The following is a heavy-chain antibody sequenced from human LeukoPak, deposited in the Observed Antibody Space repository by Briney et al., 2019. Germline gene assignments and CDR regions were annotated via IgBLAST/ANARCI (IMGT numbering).Heavy chain of an antibody. D-gene: IGHD4-17*01. Sequence: LSGGSLILSCAASGFTFRGSAMHWVRQASGKGLEWVGRIRSKANSYATAYAASVKGRFTISRDDSKNTAYLQMNSLKTEDTAVYYCTMSTVTTDYWGQGTLVTVSS. J-gene: IGHJ4*02. CDR3: TMSTVTTDY. CDR2: IRSKANSYAT. CDR1: GFTFRGSA. V-gene: IGHV3-73*01.